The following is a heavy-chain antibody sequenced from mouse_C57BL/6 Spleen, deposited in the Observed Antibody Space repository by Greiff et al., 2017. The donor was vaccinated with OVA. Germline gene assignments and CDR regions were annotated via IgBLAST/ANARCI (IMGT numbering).Heavy chain of an antibody. V-gene: IGHV1-81*01. CDR1: GYTFTSYG. J-gene: IGHJ4*01. CDR2: IYPRSGNT. Sequence: VQLQQSGAELARPGASVKLSCKASGYTFTSYGISWVKQRTGQGLEWIGEIYPRSGNTYYNEKFKGKATLTAAKSSSTAYMELRSLTSEDSAVYFCARDSNYLYYDAMDYWGQGTSVTVSS. D-gene: IGHD2-5*01. CDR3: ARDSNYLYYDAMDY.